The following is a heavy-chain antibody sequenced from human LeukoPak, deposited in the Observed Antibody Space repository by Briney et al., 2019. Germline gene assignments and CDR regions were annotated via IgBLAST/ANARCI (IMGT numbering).Heavy chain of an antibody. CDR3: RGICSSTSCQFDYFDY. J-gene: IGHJ4*02. CDR2: IYTSGST. D-gene: IGHD2-2*01. V-gene: IGHV4-61*02. CDR1: GGSISSGSYY. Sequence: PSETLSLICTVSGGSISSGSYYWSWIRQPAGKGLEWIGRIYTSGSTNYNPSLKSRVTISVDTSKNQFSLKLSSVTAADTAVYYCRGICSSTSCQFDYFDYWGQGTLVTVSS.